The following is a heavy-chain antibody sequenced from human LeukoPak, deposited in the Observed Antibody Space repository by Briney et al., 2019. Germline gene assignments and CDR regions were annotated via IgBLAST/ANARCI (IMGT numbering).Heavy chain of an antibody. Sequence: PGGSLRLSCAASGFTFSSYSMNWVRQAPGKGLEWVSSISSSSSYIYYADSVKGRFTISRDNAKNSLYLQMSSLRAEDTALYYCARKKVVGLIHWYFDLWGRGTLVTVSS. CDR2: ISSSSSYI. CDR1: GFTFSSYS. D-gene: IGHD2-2*01. J-gene: IGHJ2*01. CDR3: ARKKVVGLIHWYFDL. V-gene: IGHV3-21*01.